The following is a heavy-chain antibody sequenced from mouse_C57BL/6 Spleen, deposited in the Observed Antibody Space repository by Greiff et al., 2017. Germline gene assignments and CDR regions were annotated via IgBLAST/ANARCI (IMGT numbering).Heavy chain of an antibody. CDR2: IDPETGGT. D-gene: IGHD2-4*01. CDR3: TKGLRSWFAY. J-gene: IGHJ3*01. Sequence: QVQLQQSGAELVRPGASVTLSCKASGYTFTDYEMHWVKQTPVHGLEWIGAIDPETGGTAYNQKFEGKAILTADKSSSTAYMELRSLTSEDSAVYYCTKGLRSWFAYWGQGTLVTVSA. CDR1: GYTFTDYE. V-gene: IGHV1-15*01.